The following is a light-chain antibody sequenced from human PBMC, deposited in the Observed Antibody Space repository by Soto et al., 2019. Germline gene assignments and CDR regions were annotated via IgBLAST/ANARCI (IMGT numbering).Light chain of an antibody. CDR2: GAS. J-gene: IGKJ1*01. V-gene: IGKV3-15*01. CDR1: QSVRTK. Sequence: ETVMTQSPATLSVSPGERATLSCRASQSVRTKLAWYQQKPGQAPRLLIYGASTRATGIPARFSGSGSGTEFTLTISSLQSEDFAIYYCQQYNIWPPWTFGQGTKVDIK. CDR3: QQYNIWPPWT.